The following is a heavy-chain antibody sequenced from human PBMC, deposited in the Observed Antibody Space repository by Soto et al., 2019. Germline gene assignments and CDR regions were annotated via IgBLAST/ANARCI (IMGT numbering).Heavy chain of an antibody. J-gene: IGHJ6*03. D-gene: IGHD2-2*01. V-gene: IGHV3-7*01. CDR2: IKQDGSEK. CDR3: ARVGRVYCSSTSCYWYYYYYMDV. Sequence: GGSLRLSCAASGFTFSSYWMSWVRQAPGKGLEWVANIKQDGSEKYYVDSVKGRFTISRDNAKNSLYLQMNSLRAEDTAVYYCARVGRVYCSSTSCYWYYYYYMDVWGKGTTFTVSS. CDR1: GFTFSSYW.